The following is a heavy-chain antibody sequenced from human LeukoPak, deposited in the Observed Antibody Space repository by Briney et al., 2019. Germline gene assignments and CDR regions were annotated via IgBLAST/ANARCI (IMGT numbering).Heavy chain of an antibody. CDR2: INNSGST. CDR1: GGSFSGYY. D-gene: IGHD6-13*01. CDR3: ARGAGYSSSWYGRPGANKHNWFDP. Sequence: SETLSLTCAVYGGSFSGYYCSWIRQPPGKGLEWIGEINNSGSTNYNPSLKSRVTISVDTSKNHFSLKLSSVTAADAAVYCCARGAGYSSSWYGRPGANKHNWFDPWGQGTLVTVSS. J-gene: IGHJ5*02. V-gene: IGHV4-34*01.